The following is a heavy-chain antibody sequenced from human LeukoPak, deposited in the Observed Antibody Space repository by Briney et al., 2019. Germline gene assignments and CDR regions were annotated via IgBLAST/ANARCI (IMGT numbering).Heavy chain of an antibody. V-gene: IGHV3-23*01. CDR2: INGNGAAT. Sequence: GGSLRLSCVASGFTFNNYAMHWVRQAPGRGLEWVSTINGNGAATYADPFKGRFLISRDDSKSTVYLRMNKLRVEDSGLYYCANGLAASGNFLLRDYYYFIDVWGKGTTVIVS. CDR1: GFTFNNYA. CDR3: ANGLAASGNFLLRDYYYFIDV. J-gene: IGHJ6*03. D-gene: IGHD1-26*01.